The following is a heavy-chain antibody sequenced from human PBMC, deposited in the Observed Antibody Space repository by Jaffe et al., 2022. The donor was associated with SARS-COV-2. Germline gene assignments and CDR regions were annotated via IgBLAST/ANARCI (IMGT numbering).Heavy chain of an antibody. CDR1: GFTFSSYS. V-gene: IGHV3-21*01. CDR2: ISSSSSYI. CDR3: ARAMEGSPVFDY. D-gene: IGHD1-26*01. Sequence: EVQLVESGGGLVKPGGSLRLSCAASGFTFSSYSMNWVRQAPGKGLEWVSSISSSSSYIYYADSVKGRFTISRDNAKNSLYLQMNSLRAEDTAVYYCARAMEGSPVFDYWGQGTLVTVSS. J-gene: IGHJ4*02.